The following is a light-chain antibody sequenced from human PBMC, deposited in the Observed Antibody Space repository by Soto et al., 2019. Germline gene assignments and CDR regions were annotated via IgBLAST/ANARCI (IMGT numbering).Light chain of an antibody. J-gene: IGKJ2*01. CDR3: QQYNNWPQT. V-gene: IGKV3-15*01. CDR1: QSVSSN. CDR2: GAS. Sequence: EIVMTQSPATLSVSPGERATLSCRASQSVSSNLAWYQQKPCQAPRLHIYGASTRATGIPARFSGSGSGTEFTLTISSLQSEDFAVYYCQQYNNWPQTFGQGTKLEIK.